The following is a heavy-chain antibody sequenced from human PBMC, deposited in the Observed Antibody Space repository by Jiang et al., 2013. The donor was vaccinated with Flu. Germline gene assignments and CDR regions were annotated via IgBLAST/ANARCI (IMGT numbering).Heavy chain of an antibody. CDR2: QRLAMVT. D-gene: IGHD1-1*01. CDR3: ARLDEDPYYYGMDV. Sequence: LEWMGVDQRLAMVTQNNSQKFQGRVTITRDTSASTAYMELSSLRSEDTAVYYCARLDEDPYYYGMDVWGKGTTVTVSS. J-gene: IGHJ6*04. V-gene: IGHV1-3*01.